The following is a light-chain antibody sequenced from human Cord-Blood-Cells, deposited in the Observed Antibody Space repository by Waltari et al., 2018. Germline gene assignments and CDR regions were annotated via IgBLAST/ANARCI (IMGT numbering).Light chain of an antibody. Sequence: EVVLPQSPGTLSLSPGERATHSCRANQSVSSSYLAWYQQKPGQAPRLLIYGASSRATGIPDRFSGSGSGTDFTLTISRLEPEDVAVYYCQQYGSSPRTFGQGTKVEIK. J-gene: IGKJ1*01. CDR1: QSVSSSY. V-gene: IGKV3-20*01. CDR2: GAS. CDR3: QQYGSSPRT.